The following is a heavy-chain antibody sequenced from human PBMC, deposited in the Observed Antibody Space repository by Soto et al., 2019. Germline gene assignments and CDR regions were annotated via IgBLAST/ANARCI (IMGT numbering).Heavy chain of an antibody. CDR3: ARDLLPGDGSWYFDL. D-gene: IGHD3-10*01. J-gene: IGHJ2*01. Sequence: QVQLVESGGGLVKPGGSLRLSCAVSGFTFSDYYMTWIRQTPGKGLEWASYISGSSNVIYYAESVKGRFTVSRDKTKNSLYLQMNSLRDDDTAVYYCARDLLPGDGSWYFDLWGRGTLVSVSS. CDR2: ISGSSNVI. CDR1: GFTFSDYY. V-gene: IGHV3-11*01.